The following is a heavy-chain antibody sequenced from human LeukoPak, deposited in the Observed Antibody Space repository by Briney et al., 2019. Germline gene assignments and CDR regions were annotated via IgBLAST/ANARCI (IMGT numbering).Heavy chain of an antibody. V-gene: IGHV1-8*01. CDR1: GYTFTSYD. J-gene: IGHJ5*02. Sequence: ASVKVSCKASGYTFTSYDINWVRRATGQGLEWRGWMNPNSGNTGYAQKFQGRVTMTRNTSISTAYMELSSLRSEDTAVYYCARGPRDLGYCSSASCSQNWFDPWGQGTLVTVSS. CDR2: MNPNSGNT. CDR3: ARGPRDLGYCSSASCSQNWFDP. D-gene: IGHD2-2*01.